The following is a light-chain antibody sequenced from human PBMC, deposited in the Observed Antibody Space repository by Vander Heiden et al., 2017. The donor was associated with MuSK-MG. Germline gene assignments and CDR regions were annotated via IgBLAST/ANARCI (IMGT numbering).Light chain of an antibody. J-gene: IGLJ2*01. CDR2: DNN. Sequence: SYVLTQPPSMSVAPGQTARIPCGGNNIGSQSVHWYQQRPDQAPVLVVYDNNDRPSGIPERFSGSNSGSSATLTISRVEAGDEADYYCQVWDTTVVFGGGTKLTVL. CDR1: NIGSQS. V-gene: IGLV3-21*02. CDR3: QVWDTTVV.